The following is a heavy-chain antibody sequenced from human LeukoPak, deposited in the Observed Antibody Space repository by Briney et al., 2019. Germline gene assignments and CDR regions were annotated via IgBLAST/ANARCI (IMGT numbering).Heavy chain of an antibody. CDR2: YSGNT. CDR3: ARLAAISGSDYPDD. Sequence: PSETLSLTCTVSGVSISSYYWSWIRQPPGKGLEWIGYYSGNTIYNPSLRSRVTISADTSKNHFSLRLRSVTAADTAVYYCARLAAISGSDYPDDWGQGTLVTVSS. D-gene: IGHD1-26*01. J-gene: IGHJ4*02. V-gene: IGHV4-59*08. CDR1: GVSISSYY.